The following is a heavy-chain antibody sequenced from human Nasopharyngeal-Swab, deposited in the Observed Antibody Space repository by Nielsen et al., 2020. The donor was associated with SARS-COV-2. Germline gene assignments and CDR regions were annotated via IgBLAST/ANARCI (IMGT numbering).Heavy chain of an antibody. CDR2: INHSGST. V-gene: IGHV4-34*01. CDR3: ARGVKYSGYDPYYYGMDV. J-gene: IGHJ6*02. CDR1: GGSFSGYY. D-gene: IGHD5-12*01. Sequence: SKTLSLTCAVYGGSFSGYYWSWIRQPPGKGLEWIGEINHSGSTNYNPSLKSRVTISVDTSKNQFSLKLSSVTAADTAVYYCARGVKYSGYDPYYYGMDVWGQGTTVTVSS.